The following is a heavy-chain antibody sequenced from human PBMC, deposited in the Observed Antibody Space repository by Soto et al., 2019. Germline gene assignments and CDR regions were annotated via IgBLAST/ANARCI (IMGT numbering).Heavy chain of an antibody. CDR1: GFTFSSYA. V-gene: IGHV3-23*01. Sequence: EVQLLESGGGLVQPGGSLRLSCAASGFTFSSYAMSWVRQAPGKGLEWVSGISRSGGSTYYADSVKGRFTISRDNSKNTLYLQMNSLRAEDTAVYYCAKDGGYSGYGGLDVWGQGTTVTVSS. J-gene: IGHJ6*02. CDR2: ISRSGGST. D-gene: IGHD5-12*01. CDR3: AKDGGYSGYGGLDV.